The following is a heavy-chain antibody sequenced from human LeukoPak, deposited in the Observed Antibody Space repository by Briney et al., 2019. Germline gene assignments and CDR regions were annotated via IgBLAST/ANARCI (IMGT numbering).Heavy chain of an antibody. V-gene: IGHV3-21*01. CDR3: ARDVTMIVVVKSYYGMDV. Sequence: GGSLRLSCAASGFTFSSYSMNWVRQAPGKGLEWVSSISSSSSYIYYADSVKGRFTISRDNSKNTLYLQMNSLRAEDTAVYYCARDVTMIVVVKSYYGMDVWGQGTTVTVSS. CDR2: ISSSSSYI. D-gene: IGHD3-22*01. J-gene: IGHJ6*02. CDR1: GFTFSSYS.